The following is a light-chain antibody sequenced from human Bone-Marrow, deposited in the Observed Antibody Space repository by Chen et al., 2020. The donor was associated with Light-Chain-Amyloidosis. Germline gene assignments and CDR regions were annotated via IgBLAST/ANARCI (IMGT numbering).Light chain of an antibody. J-gene: IGLJ3*02. CDR2: EDD. CDR3: QSYQGSSQGV. V-gene: IGLV6-57*01. CDR1: SGSIATNY. Sequence: NFMLTQPHSVSESPGKTVIISCTRSSGSIATNYVQWYQQRPGSSPTTVIYEDDQRPSGVPARFSGSIDRSSNSASLTISGLKTEDEADYNCQSYQGSSQGVFGGGTKLTVL.